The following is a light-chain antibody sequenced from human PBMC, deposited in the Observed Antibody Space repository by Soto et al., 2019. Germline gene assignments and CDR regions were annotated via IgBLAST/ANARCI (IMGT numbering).Light chain of an antibody. CDR2: GAS. CDR1: QSVSSSY. J-gene: IGKJ5*01. CDR3: QQYGSSPQT. Sequence: EIVLTQSPGTLSLSPGERATLSCRASQSVSSSYLAWYQQKPGQAPRLLIYGASSRATGIPDRFSGSGTGTDFTLTISRLEPEECGVYFFQQYGSSPQTFGQGTRRVIK. V-gene: IGKV3-20*01.